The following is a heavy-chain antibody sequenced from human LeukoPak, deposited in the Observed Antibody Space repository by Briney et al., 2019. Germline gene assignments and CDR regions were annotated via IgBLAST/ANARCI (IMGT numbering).Heavy chain of an antibody. D-gene: IGHD1-7*01. CDR1: GGSISSYY. CDR3: ARVSNWNWEYNWFDP. V-gene: IGHV4-4*07. CDR2: IYTSGST. J-gene: IGHJ5*02. Sequence: SETLSLTCTVSGGSISSYYWSWIRQPAGKGLEWIGRIYTSGSTNYNPSLKSRVTMSVDTSKNQFTLKLSSVTAADTAVYYCARVSNWNWEYNWFDPWGQGTLVTVSS.